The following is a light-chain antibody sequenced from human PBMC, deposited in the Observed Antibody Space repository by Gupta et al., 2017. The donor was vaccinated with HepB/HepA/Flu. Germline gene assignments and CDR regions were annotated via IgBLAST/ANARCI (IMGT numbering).Light chain of an antibody. CDR2: LGS. Sequence: IVMTQSPLSLPVTPREPASISCRSSQSLLHSNGYNYLDWYLQKPGQSPQLLIYLGSNRASGVPDRFSGSGSGTDFTLKISRVEAEDVGVYYCMQARQTPWTFGQGTKVEIK. V-gene: IGKV2-28*01. CDR1: QSLLHSNGYNY. J-gene: IGKJ1*01. CDR3: MQARQTPWT.